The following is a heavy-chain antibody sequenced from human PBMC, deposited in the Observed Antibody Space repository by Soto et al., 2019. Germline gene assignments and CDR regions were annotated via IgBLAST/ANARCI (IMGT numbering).Heavy chain of an antibody. CDR1: GFTFSSYG. CDR3: ARAEYSSGWSIGDY. J-gene: IGHJ4*02. CDR2: IWYDGSNK. V-gene: IGHV3-33*01. Sequence: QVQLVESGGGVVQPGRSLRLSCAVSGFTFSSYGMHWVRQAPGKGLEWVAVIWYDGSNKYYADSVKGRFTISRDNSKNTRYLQMNSLRAEDTAEYYCARAEYSSGWSIGDYWGQGTLVTVSS. D-gene: IGHD6-19*01.